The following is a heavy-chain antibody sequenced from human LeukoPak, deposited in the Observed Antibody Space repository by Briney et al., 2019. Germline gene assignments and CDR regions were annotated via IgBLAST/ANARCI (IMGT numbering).Heavy chain of an antibody. V-gene: IGHV4-4*07. J-gene: IGHJ6*02. CDR1: GGSMSFYY. D-gene: IGHD6-19*01. CDR3: ARARSLSSGWYKNYYYGMDV. Sequence: AETLSLTCTVSGGSMSFYYWSFIRQPAGKGLEWIGRIHTTGTTWHNPPLKSRVTISVDTSKNQFSLKLSSVTAADTAVYYCARARSLSSGWYKNYYYGMDVWGQGTTVTVSS. CDR2: IHTTGTT.